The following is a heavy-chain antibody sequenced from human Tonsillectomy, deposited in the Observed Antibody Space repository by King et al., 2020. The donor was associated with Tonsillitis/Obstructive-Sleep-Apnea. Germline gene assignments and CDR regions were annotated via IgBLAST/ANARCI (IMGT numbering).Heavy chain of an antibody. CDR1: GGSFSGYY. Sequence: VQLQQWGAGLLKPSETLSLTCAVYGGSFSGYYWSWIRQPPGKGLEWIGEINHSGSTNYNPSLKSRVTISVDTSKNQFSLKLSSVTAADTAVYYCARRGIYYYYYMDVWGKGTTVTVSS. J-gene: IGHJ6*03. V-gene: IGHV4-34*01. D-gene: IGHD3-16*01. CDR2: INHSGST. CDR3: ARRGIYYYYYMDV.